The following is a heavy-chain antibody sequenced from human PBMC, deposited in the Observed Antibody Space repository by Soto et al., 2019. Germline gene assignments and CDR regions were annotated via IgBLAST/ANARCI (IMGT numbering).Heavy chain of an antibody. D-gene: IGHD5-18*01. J-gene: IGHJ4*02. CDR3: AKDSGNKYTYGPLSIDS. Sequence: PGGSLRLSCAASGITFSSYGMHWVRQAPGKGLEWVAVISYDGGNKYYADSVKGRFTISRDNSKNTLYLQMNSLRAEDTAVYYCAKDSGNKYTYGPLSIDSWGQGTLVTVSS. V-gene: IGHV3-30*18. CDR2: ISYDGGNK. CDR1: GITFSSYG.